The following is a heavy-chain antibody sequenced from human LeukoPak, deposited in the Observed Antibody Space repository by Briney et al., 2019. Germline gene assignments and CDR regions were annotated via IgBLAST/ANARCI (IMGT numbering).Heavy chain of an antibody. CDR3: ASAGSSSSSYYSDY. Sequence: PSQTLSLTCTVSGGSISSGGYYWSWIRQHPGKGLEWIGYIYYSGSTYYNPSLKSRVTISVDTSKNQFSLKLSSATAADTAVYYCASAGSSSSSYYSDYWGQGTLVTVSS. V-gene: IGHV4-31*03. CDR1: GGSISSGGYY. D-gene: IGHD6-6*01. CDR2: IYYSGST. J-gene: IGHJ4*02.